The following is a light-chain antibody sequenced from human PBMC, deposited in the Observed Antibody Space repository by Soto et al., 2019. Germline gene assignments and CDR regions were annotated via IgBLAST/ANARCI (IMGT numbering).Light chain of an antibody. J-gene: IGLJ3*02. CDR2: NNN. Sequence: QSVLTQPPSASGTPGQRVTISCSGSNFNIGSHTVNWYQQLPGTAPKLLMHNNNQRPSGVPDRFSGSKSGTSASLAISGLHSEDDADYICSVWDDSPVGRVFGGGTNLTVL. CDR1: NFNIGSHT. CDR3: SVWDDSPVGRV. V-gene: IGLV1-44*01.